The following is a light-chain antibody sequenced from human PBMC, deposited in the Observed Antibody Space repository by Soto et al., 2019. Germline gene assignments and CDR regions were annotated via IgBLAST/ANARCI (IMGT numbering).Light chain of an antibody. V-gene: IGKV3-20*01. CDR3: QQFGSSPGFT. CDR2: GAS. Sequence: EIVLTQSPGTLSLSPGERATLSCRASQSINSRYLAWYQQKPGQAPRLLIYGASSRATGIPYRFSGSGSGTDFTLTISRLEPEDFAVYYCQQFGSSPGFTCGPGTKVDIK. CDR1: QSINSRY. J-gene: IGKJ3*01.